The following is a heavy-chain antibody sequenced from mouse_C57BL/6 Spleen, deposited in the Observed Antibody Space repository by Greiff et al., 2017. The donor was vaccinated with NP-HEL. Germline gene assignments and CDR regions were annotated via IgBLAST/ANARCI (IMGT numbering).Heavy chain of an antibody. J-gene: IGHJ1*03. Sequence: EVKLVESGGGLVKPGGSLKLSCAASGFTFSSYTMSWVRQTPEKRLEWVATISGGGGNTYYTDSVKGRFTISRDNAKNTLYLQMSSLRSEDTALYYCARHGNLEGYFDVWGTGTTVTVSS. CDR2: ISGGGGNT. CDR3: ARHGNLEGYFDV. CDR1: GFTFSSYT. V-gene: IGHV5-9*01. D-gene: IGHD2-1*01.